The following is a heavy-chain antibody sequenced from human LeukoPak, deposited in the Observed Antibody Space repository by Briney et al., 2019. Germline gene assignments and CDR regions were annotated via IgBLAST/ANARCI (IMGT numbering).Heavy chain of an antibody. CDR2: INPNSGGT. J-gene: IGHJ5*02. Sequence: ASVKVSCKASGHTFTGYYMHWVRQAPGQGLEWMGWINPNSGGTNYAQKFQGRVTMTRDTSISTAYMELSRLRSDDTAVYYCARDQVISNWFDPWGQGTLVTVSS. D-gene: IGHD2-21*01. CDR1: GHTFTGYY. V-gene: IGHV1-2*02. CDR3: ARDQVISNWFDP.